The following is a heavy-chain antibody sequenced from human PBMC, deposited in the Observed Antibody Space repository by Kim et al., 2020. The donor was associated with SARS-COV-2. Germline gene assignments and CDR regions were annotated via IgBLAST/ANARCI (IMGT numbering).Heavy chain of an antibody. CDR3: ARRGLLAACDY. J-gene: IGHJ4*02. D-gene: IGHD6-19*01. V-gene: IGHV3-33*01. Sequence: NKIYAEAVEGRFTVSRDNSKNILYLQMNSLRDEDTGVYYCARRGLLAACDYWGQGNLVTVSS. CDR2: NK.